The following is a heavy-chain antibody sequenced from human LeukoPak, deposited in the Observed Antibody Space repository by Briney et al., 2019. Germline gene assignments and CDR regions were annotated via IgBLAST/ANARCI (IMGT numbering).Heavy chain of an antibody. Sequence: PGGSLRLSCAASGFTFSSHGMRWVRQAPGKGLEWVALIWFDGTIKYYADSVKGRFTISRDNSKSTLYLQMSSLRAEDSAVYYCARDYPCPNDWGQGTLVTVSS. J-gene: IGHJ4*02. D-gene: IGHD1-1*01. V-gene: IGHV3-33*01. CDR3: ARDYPCPND. CDR1: GFTFSSHG. CDR2: IWFDGTIK.